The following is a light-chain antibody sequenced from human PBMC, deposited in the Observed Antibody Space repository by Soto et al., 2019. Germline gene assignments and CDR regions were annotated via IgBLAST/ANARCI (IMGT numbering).Light chain of an antibody. V-gene: IGKV1-6*01. CDR2: AAS. J-gene: IGKJ1*01. Sequence: IQMTQSPSSLSASVGDRVTITCRASQSISSYLNGYQQKPGKAPKLLIYAASSLQSGVPSRFRGSGSGTDFTLTIRSLQPEDFATYYRLQDYNYPHTFGQGTKV. CDR3: LQDYNYPHT. CDR1: QSISSY.